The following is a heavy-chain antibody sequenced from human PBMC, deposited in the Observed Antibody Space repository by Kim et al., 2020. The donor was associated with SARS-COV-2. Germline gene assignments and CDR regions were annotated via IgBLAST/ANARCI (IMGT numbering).Heavy chain of an antibody. J-gene: IGHJ2*01. Sequence: GGSLRLSCAASGFTFSNFAMAWVRQTPGKGLEWVSGTRGGGGNPYYADSVRGRFTIFRDNSENMLSLHMNSLRAEDTGIYFCARYEGVDVSGAYYVGRAPVWYFDLWGRGTLVTVSS. CDR2: TRGGGGNP. V-gene: IGHV3-23*01. D-gene: IGHD1-26*01. CDR1: GFTFSNFA. CDR3: ARYEGVDVSGAYYVGRAPVWYFDL.